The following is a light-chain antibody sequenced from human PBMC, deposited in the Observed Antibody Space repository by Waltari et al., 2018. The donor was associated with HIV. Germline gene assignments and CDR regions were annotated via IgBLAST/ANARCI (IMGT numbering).Light chain of an antibody. V-gene: IGLV3-25*03. CDR2: KDS. Sequence: SYELTQPPSVSVSPGQTARITCSGDALPKQYAYWYQQKPGQAPVVVIYKDSERPSGSPVRWSGSSSGTTVTLTISGVQTEDEADYYCQSVDRSRVVFGGGTKLTVL. CDR3: QSVDRSRVV. J-gene: IGLJ2*01. CDR1: ALPKQY.